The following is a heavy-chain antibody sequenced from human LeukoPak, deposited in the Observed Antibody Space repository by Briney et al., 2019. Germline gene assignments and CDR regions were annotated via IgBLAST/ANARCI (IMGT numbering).Heavy chain of an antibody. CDR1: GFTFSSYS. Sequence: QPGGSLRLSCAASGFTFSSYSMSWVRQAPGKGLEWVSYISSSSSTIYYADSVRGRFTISRDNAKNSLYLQMNSLRGEDTAVYYCARKTGGSLDIWGQGTMVTVSS. D-gene: IGHD7-27*01. V-gene: IGHV3-48*01. CDR3: ARKTGGSLDI. CDR2: ISSSSSTI. J-gene: IGHJ3*02.